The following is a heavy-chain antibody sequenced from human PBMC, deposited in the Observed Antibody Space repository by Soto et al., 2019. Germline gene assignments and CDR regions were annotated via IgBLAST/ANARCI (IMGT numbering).Heavy chain of an antibody. D-gene: IGHD6-19*01. V-gene: IGHV1-3*05. J-gene: IGHJ4*02. CDR2: INAGNGNT. CDR1: GYTFTGYA. CDR3: ARAVAVPAAFDY. Sequence: QVQLVQSGAEEKKPGASVKVSCKASGYTFTGYAMHWVRQAPGQRLEWMGWINAGNGNTKYSQKFQGRVTITRDTFASTALMELSSLRSEGTAVYYCARAVAVPAAFDYWGEGTLVTVSS.